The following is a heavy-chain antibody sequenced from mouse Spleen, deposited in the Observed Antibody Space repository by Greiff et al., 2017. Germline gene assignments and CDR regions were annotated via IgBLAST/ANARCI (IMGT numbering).Heavy chain of an antibody. CDR1: GFTFSSYA. CDR3: TRVTAQATSLFDY. CDR2: ISSGGDYI. D-gene: IGHD3-2*02. J-gene: IGHJ2*01. V-gene: IGHV5-9-1*02. Sequence: EVNVVESGEGLVKPGGSLKLSCAASGFTFSSYAMSWVRQTPEKRLEWVAYISSGGDYIYYADTVKGRFTISRDNARNTLYLQMSSLKSEDTAMYYCTRVTAQATSLFDYWGQGTTLTVSS.